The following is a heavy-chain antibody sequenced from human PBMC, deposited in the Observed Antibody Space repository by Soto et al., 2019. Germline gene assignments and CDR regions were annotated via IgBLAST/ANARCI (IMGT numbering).Heavy chain of an antibody. J-gene: IGHJ4*02. CDR2: FSSSSSYI. CDR1: GSTSSSNS. V-gene: IGHV3-21*01. CDR3: ARSGTHFWSGDPPSHFDY. Sequence: GGPLRLSCAASGSTSSSNSMNWFPQPPGKGLEWVSSFSSSSSYIYYADSGKGQFTISRDNAKNSLYLQMNSLRAEDTAVYYCARSGTHFWSGDPPSHFDYWGQGTLVTVSS. D-gene: IGHD3-3*02.